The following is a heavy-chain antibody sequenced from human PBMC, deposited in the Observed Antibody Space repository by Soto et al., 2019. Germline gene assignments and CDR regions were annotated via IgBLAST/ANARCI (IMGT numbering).Heavy chain of an antibody. V-gene: IGHV3-30*03. CDR2: ISYDGSNK. CDR3: STFDY. Sequence: GGSLRLSCAASGFTFSSYGMHWVRQAPGKGLEWVAVISYDGSNKYYADSVKGRFTISRDNSKNTLYLQMNSLRAEDTAVYYASTFDYWGQGTLVTVSS. J-gene: IGHJ4*02. CDR1: GFTFSSYG.